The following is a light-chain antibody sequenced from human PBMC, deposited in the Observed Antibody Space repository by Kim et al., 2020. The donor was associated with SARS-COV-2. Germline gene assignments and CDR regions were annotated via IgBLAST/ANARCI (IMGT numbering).Light chain of an antibody. CDR2: QDS. CDR1: KLGDKY. V-gene: IGLV3-1*01. Sequence: GSTGQTASITCSGDKLGDKYACWYQQKPGQSPVLVIYQDSKRPSGIPERFSGSNSGNTATLTISGTQAMDEADYYCQAWDSSTVVFGGGTQLTVL. J-gene: IGLJ2*01. CDR3: QAWDSSTVV.